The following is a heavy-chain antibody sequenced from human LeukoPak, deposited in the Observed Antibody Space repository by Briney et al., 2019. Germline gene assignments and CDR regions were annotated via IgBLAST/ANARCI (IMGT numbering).Heavy chain of an antibody. J-gene: IGHJ5*02. CDR1: GYTFTSYD. CDR3: ARGPSSGNWFDP. Sequence: GASVKVSRKASGYTFTSYDINWVRQATGQGLEWMGWMNPNSGNTGYAQKFQGRVTMTRNTSISTAYMELSSLRSEDTAVYYCARGPSSGNWFDPWGQGTLVTVSS. D-gene: IGHD6-19*01. V-gene: IGHV1-8*01. CDR2: MNPNSGNT.